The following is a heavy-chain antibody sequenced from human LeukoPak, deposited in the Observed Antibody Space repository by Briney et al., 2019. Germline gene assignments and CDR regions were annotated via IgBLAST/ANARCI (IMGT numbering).Heavy chain of an antibody. J-gene: IGHJ6*03. CDR3: VRGCGTSSCDDNYYYYMDV. V-gene: IGHV3-72*01. D-gene: IGHD2-2*01. CDR2: SRNKVQSYTT. Sequence: GGSLRLSCAVSGFTFSDYYIDWVRQAPGKGLEWVGRSRNKVQSYTTEYAASVKGRFTISREDSENSLYLQMNSLKIEDTAMYYCVRGCGTSSCDDNYYYYMDVWGKGTTVTVSS. CDR1: GFTFSDYY.